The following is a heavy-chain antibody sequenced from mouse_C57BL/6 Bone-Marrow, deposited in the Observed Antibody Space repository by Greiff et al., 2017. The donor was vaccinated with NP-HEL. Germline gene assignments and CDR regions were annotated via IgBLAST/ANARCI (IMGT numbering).Heavy chain of an antibody. CDR2: FNSDGGST. CDR3: AKHDYDTGAY. D-gene: IGHD2-4*01. J-gene: IGHJ2*01. CDR1: EYEFPSHD. V-gene: IGHV5-2*01. Sequence: DVKLVESGGGLVQPGESLKLSCESTEYEFPSHDMSWVRKTPEKRLELVAAFNSDGGSTYYPHSMQSRFIISRDNTKKTLYLQMSSLRSEDTALYYCAKHDYDTGAYWGQGTTLTVSS.